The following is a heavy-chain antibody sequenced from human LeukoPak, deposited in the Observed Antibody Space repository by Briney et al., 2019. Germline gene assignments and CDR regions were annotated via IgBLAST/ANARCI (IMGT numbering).Heavy chain of an antibody. CDR3: ARERIAVAGTLSLFYYYYYLDV. V-gene: IGHV4-4*07. CDR2: IYTSGSS. Sequence: PSETLSLTCTVSGGSISSYYWSWIRQPAGKGLEWIGRIYTSGSSNYNPSFKSRVTMSVDTSKNQFSLKLSSVTAADTAVYYCARERIAVAGTLSLFYYYYYLDVWGKGTTVTVSS. CDR1: GGSISSYY. D-gene: IGHD6-19*01. J-gene: IGHJ6*03.